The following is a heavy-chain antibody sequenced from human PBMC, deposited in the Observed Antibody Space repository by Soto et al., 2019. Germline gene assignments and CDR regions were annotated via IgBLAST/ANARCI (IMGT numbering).Heavy chain of an antibody. V-gene: IGHV3-30-3*01. CDR1: GFTFSSYA. J-gene: IGHJ6*03. D-gene: IGHD7-27*01. CDR2: ISYDGSNK. CDR3: ARPGAPSFYYYYMDV. Sequence: GGSLRLSCAASGFTFSSYAMHWVRQAPGKGLEWVAVISYDGSNKYYADSVKGRFTISRDNAKNSLYLHAHSLRAEDTAVYYCARPGAPSFYYYYMDVWGKGTTVTVSS.